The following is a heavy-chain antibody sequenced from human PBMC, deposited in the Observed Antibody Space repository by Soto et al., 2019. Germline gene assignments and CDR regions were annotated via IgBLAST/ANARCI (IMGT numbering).Heavy chain of an antibody. CDR1: GGSVSSCRFY. CDR2: IYYSGST. V-gene: IGHV4-61*01. J-gene: IGHJ4*02. D-gene: IGHD6-19*01. Sequence: TSETLSLTCTVSGGSVSSCRFYWSWIRQPPGKGLEWIGYIYYSGSTKYNPSLTSRVTISVDTSKNQFSLKLTSVTAADTAVYYCARSGSGSGWLGGQGTLVTVSS. CDR3: ARSGSGSGWL.